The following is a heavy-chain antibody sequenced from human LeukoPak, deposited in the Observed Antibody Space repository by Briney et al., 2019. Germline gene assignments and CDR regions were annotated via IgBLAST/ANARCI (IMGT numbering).Heavy chain of an antibody. Sequence: KPSETLSLTCAVYGGSFSGYYWSWIRQPPGKGLEWIGEINHSGSTNYNPSLKSRVTISVDTSKNQFSLKLSSVTAADTAVYCCATSSGWHKYYFDHWGQGTLVTVSS. CDR3: ATSSGWHKYYFDH. CDR1: GGSFSGYY. J-gene: IGHJ4*02. V-gene: IGHV4-34*01. CDR2: INHSGST. D-gene: IGHD6-19*01.